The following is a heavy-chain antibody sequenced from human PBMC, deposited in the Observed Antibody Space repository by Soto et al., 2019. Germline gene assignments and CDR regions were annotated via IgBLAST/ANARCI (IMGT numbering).Heavy chain of an antibody. J-gene: IGHJ4*02. Sequence: SETLSLTCTVSGGSISSGDYYWSWIRQPPGKGLEWIGYIYYSGSTYYNPSLKSRVTISVDTSKNQFSLKLSSVTAADTAVYYFASLGGGYAGHHFYYPSQGSLV. CDR1: GGSISSGDYY. V-gene: IGHV4-30-4*01. CDR2: IYYSGST. CDR3: ASLGGGYAGHHFYY. D-gene: IGHD6-25*01.